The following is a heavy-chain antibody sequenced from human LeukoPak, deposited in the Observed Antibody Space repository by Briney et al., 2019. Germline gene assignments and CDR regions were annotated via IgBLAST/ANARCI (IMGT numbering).Heavy chain of an antibody. CDR2: INPSGGST. CDR3: ARERWKNGMDV. V-gene: IGHV1-46*01. D-gene: IGHD5-24*01. J-gene: IGHJ6*02. Sequence: ASVKVSCKASGYSFTSYYMHWVRQAPGQGLEWMGIINPSGGSTSYAQKFQGRVTMTRDTSTSTVYMELSSLRSEDTAVYYCARERWKNGMDVWGQGTTVTVSS. CDR1: GYSFTSYY.